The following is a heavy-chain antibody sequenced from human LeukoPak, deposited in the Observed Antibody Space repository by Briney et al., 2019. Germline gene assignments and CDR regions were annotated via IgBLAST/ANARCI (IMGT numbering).Heavy chain of an antibody. J-gene: IGHJ6*03. CDR2: IYYSGST. CDR3: ARGDSSGHYYYYMDV. CDR1: GGSISSYY. V-gene: IGHV4-59*01. Sequence: SETLSLTCTVSGGSISSYYWSWIRQPPGKGLEWIGYIYYSGSTNYNPSLKSRVTISVDTSKNQFSLKLSSVTAADTAVYYCARGDSSGHYYYYMDVWSKGTTVTVSS. D-gene: IGHD6-19*01.